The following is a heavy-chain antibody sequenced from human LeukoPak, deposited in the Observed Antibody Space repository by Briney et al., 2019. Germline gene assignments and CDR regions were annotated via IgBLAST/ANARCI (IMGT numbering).Heavy chain of an antibody. Sequence: GGSLRLSCVASGFIFSTYEMNWVRQAPGKGLEWVSYISTSASTIYYADSVKGRFSIYRDNAKNSLYLQMNSLRAEDTAVYYCARDLGPSYSEYDWRGIFDYWGQGTLVTVSS. D-gene: IGHD1-26*01. CDR1: GFIFSTYE. CDR2: ISTSASTI. V-gene: IGHV3-48*03. J-gene: IGHJ4*02. CDR3: ARDLGPSYSEYDWRGIFDY.